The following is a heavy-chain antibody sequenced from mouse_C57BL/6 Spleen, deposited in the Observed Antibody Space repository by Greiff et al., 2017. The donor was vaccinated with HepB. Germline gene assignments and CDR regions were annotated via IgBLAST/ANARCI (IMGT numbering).Heavy chain of an antibody. Sequence: QVQLQQSDAELVKPGASVKISCKVSGYTFTDHTIHWVQQRPEQGLEWIGYIYPRDGSTKYNEKFKGKATLTADTASSTAYMQLNSLTSEDSAVYFCARGGYYDDDVCYAKDYWGKGTSVTVSS. V-gene: IGHV1-78*01. D-gene: IGHD2-4*01. CDR2: IYPRDGST. CDR1: GYTFTDHT. CDR3: ARGGYYDDDVCYAKDY. J-gene: IGHJ4*01.